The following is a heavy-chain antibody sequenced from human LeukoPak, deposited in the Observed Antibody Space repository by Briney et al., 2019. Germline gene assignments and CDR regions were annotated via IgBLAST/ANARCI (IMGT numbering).Heavy chain of an antibody. D-gene: IGHD3-9*01. CDR3: ARSHYDILTGSEDHYYFDY. Sequence: GGSLRLSCAASGFTFSNAWMSWVRQAPGKGLEWVGRIKSKTDGGTTDYAAPVKGRFTISRDDSKNTLYLQMNSLRAEDTALYYCARSHYDILTGSEDHYYFDYWGQGTLVTVSS. J-gene: IGHJ4*02. CDR2: IKSKTDGGTT. V-gene: IGHV3-15*05. CDR1: GFTFSNAW.